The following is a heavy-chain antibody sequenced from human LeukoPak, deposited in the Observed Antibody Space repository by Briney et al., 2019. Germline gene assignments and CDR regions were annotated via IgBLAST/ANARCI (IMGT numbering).Heavy chain of an antibody. CDR2: IYYSGST. J-gene: IGHJ4*02. D-gene: IGHD6-19*01. CDR3: ARDKDLGAVAGTFDY. Sequence: SETLSLTCTVSGGSISSHYWSWIRQPPGKGLEWIGYIYYSGSTNYNPSLKSRVTISVDTSKNQFSLKLSSVTAADTAVYYCARDKDLGAVAGTFDYWGQGTLVTVSS. CDR1: GGSISSHY. V-gene: IGHV4-59*11.